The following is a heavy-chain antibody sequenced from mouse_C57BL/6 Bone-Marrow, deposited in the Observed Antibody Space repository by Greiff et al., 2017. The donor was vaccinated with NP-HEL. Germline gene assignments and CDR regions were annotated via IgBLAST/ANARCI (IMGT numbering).Heavy chain of an antibody. J-gene: IGHJ4*01. Sequence: VQLQQSGPELVKPGASVKISCKASGYAFSSSWMNWVKQRPGKGLEWIGRIYPGDGDTNYNGKFKGKATLTADKSSSTAYMQLSSLTSEDSAVYFCARFYGNYYYAMDYWGQGTSVTVSS. V-gene: IGHV1-82*01. D-gene: IGHD2-1*01. CDR1: GYAFSSSW. CDR3: ARFYGNYYYAMDY. CDR2: IYPGDGDT.